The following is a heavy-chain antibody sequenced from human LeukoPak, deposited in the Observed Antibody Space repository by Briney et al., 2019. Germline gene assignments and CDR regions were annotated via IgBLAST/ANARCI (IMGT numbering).Heavy chain of an antibody. CDR3: AKDPLSYYDSSGYRYFDY. CDR2: ICGSCGST. D-gene: IGHD3-22*01. Sequence: GGSLRLSCAASGFTFYNNTMNLGRHAPGKGLGWGSGICGSCGSTYYADSVKGRFTISRDNSKNTLYLQMNRLRAEDTAVYFCAKDPLSYYDSSGYRYFDYWGQGTLVTVSS. J-gene: IGHJ4*02. CDR1: GFTFYNNT. V-gene: IGHV3-23*01.